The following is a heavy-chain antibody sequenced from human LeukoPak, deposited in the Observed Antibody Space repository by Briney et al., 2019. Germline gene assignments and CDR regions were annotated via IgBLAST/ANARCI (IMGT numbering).Heavy chain of an antibody. J-gene: IGHJ4*02. CDR3: ANSYCSGGSCYSFDY. V-gene: IGHV1-2*02. CDR1: GYTFTGYY. CDR2: INPNGGGT. D-gene: IGHD2-15*01. Sequence: ASVKVSCKASGYTFTGYYMHWVRQAPGQGLEWMGWINPNGGGTNYAQKFQGRVTMTRDTSISTAYMELSRLRSDDTAVYYCANSYCSGGSCYSFDYWGQGTLVTVSS.